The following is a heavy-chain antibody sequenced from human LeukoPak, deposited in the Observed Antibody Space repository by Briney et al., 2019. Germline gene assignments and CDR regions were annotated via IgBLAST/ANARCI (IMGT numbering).Heavy chain of an antibody. J-gene: IGHJ5*02. CDR1: GGSFSGYY. CDR3: ARGGRDAYNWFDP. Sequence: SETLSLTCAVYGGSFSGYYWSWIRQPPGKGLEWIGEINHSGSTNYNPSLKSRVTISVDTSKNQFSLKLNSVTAADTAVYYCARGGRDAYNWFDPWGQGTLVTVSS. D-gene: IGHD5-24*01. CDR2: INHSGST. V-gene: IGHV4-34*01.